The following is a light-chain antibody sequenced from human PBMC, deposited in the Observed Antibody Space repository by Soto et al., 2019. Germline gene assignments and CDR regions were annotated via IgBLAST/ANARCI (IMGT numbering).Light chain of an antibody. CDR2: DVT. J-gene: IGLJ1*01. CDR1: SSDVGAYKF. V-gene: IGLV2-8*01. Sequence: QSALTQPPSASGSPGQSVTISCTGTSSDVGAYKFVSWYQQNPGKAPKLIIYDVTKRPTGVPDRFSGSKSGNTAFLTVSGLQAEDEADYYCSSYAGNSNYVFGSGTKVTVL. CDR3: SSYAGNSNYV.